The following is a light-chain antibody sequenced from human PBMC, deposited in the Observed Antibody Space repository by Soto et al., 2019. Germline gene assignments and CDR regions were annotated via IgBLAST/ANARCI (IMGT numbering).Light chain of an antibody. CDR1: QSISNW. Sequence: DIQMTQSPSTLPASVGDRVTITCRASQSISNWLAWYQQKPGKAPKLLIYDASTLEGGVPSRFRGSGSGTEFTLTINNLQTDDFATYYCQHYNSFSLTFGPGTKVDI. J-gene: IGKJ1*01. V-gene: IGKV1-5*01. CDR3: QHYNSFSLT. CDR2: DAS.